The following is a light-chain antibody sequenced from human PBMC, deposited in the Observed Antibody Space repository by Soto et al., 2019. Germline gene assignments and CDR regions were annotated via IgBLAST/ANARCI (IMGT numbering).Light chain of an antibody. Sequence: EVVLTQSPGTLSLSPGERATLSCRASQSLDSTSLAWYQQKPGQSPRLVIYGASRRATGIPDRFSGSGSGTDFILTIDRLEPEDFVVYYCQRSGTSPPYIFGAGTRLDIK. CDR3: QRSGTSPPYI. CDR1: QSLDSTS. J-gene: IGKJ2*01. V-gene: IGKV3-20*01. CDR2: GAS.